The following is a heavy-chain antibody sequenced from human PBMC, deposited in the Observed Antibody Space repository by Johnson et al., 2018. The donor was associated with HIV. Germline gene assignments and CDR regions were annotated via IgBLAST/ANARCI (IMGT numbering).Heavy chain of an antibody. CDR3: ARVWVVEVARGAFDI. D-gene: IGHD2-15*01. J-gene: IGHJ3*02. CDR2: IWYDGSEK. V-gene: IGHV3-33*01. Sequence: QVQLVESGGGVVQPGRSLRLSCAASGFTFNSYGMHWVRQAPGKGLEWVAVIWYDGSEKNYVDSVKGRFTISRDNAKNSMYLQMNSLRGEDTAVYYCARVWVVEVARGAFDIWGQGKMVTVSS. CDR1: GFTFNSYG.